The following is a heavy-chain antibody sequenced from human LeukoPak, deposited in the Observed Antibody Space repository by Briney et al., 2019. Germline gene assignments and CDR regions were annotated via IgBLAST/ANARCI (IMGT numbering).Heavy chain of an antibody. D-gene: IGHD2-2*01. CDR3: AKAGCGSTSCYLGYYYFDY. Sequence: ASVKVSCKASGYTFTGYYMHWVRQAPGQGLEWMGWINPNSGGTNYAQKFQGRVTMTRDTSISTAYMELSRLRSDDTAVYYCAKAGCGSTSCYLGYYYFDYWGQGTLVTVSS. CDR1: GYTFTGYY. V-gene: IGHV1-2*02. J-gene: IGHJ4*02. CDR2: INPNSGGT.